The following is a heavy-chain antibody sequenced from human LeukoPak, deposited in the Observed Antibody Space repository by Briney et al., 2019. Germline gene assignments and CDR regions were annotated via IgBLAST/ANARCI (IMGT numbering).Heavy chain of an antibody. Sequence: GGSLRLSCAASGFTFGNYAMSWVRQAPGKGLEWVSYIGSSSSTIYYGDSVKGRFTISRDNAKNSLYLQMNSLRVEDTAVYYCARDRSGDDGFWSGYYTNYFDPWGQGTLVTVSS. V-gene: IGHV3-48*01. D-gene: IGHD3-3*01. CDR2: IGSSSSTI. CDR1: GFTFGNYA. J-gene: IGHJ5*02. CDR3: ARDRSGDDGFWSGYYTNYFDP.